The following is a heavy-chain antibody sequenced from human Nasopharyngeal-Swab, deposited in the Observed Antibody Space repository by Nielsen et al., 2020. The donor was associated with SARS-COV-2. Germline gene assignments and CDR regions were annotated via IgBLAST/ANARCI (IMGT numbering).Heavy chain of an antibody. D-gene: IGHD3-10*01. Sequence: SETLSLTCTVSGGSISGNIYFWGWIRQPPGKGLEWIGNIYHSGNTYYNPSLKSRVTISVDTSKDQFSLKLSSVTAADTAVYYCARHTSPWLSRYVPFDIWGQGTMVTVSS. CDR1: GGSISGNIYF. V-gene: IGHV4-39*01. CDR3: ARHTSPWLSRYVPFDI. CDR2: IYHSGNT. J-gene: IGHJ3*02.